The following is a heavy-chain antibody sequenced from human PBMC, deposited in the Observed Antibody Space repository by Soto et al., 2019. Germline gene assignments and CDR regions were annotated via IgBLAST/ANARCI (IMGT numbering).Heavy chain of an antibody. D-gene: IGHD2-15*01. V-gene: IGHV4-31*03. CDR3: ASWGYCSGGSCLDYMDV. Sequence: QVQLQESGPGLVKPSQTLSLTCTVSGSSISSGGYYWSWIRQHPGKGLEWIGYIYYSGSTYYNPSLKSRVTISVDTSKNQFSLKLSSVTAADTAVYYCASWGYCSGGSCLDYMDVWGKGTTVTVSS. J-gene: IGHJ6*03. CDR1: GSSISSGGYY. CDR2: IYYSGST.